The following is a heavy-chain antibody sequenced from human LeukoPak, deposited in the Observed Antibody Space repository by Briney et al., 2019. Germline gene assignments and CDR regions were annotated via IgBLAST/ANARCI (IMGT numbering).Heavy chain of an antibody. CDR2: ITGSGGRT. J-gene: IGHJ4*02. V-gene: IGHV3-23*01. CDR1: GFTFSVYG. Sequence: GGSLRLSCAVSGFTFSVYGMSWVRQAPGKGLEWVSAITGSGGRTYYADSEKGRFTISRDNSKNTLYLQINSLRAEDTAVYYCAKDARISMIVVVRGARPYYFDYWGQGTLVTVSS. CDR3: AKDARISMIVVVRGARPYYFDY. D-gene: IGHD3-22*01.